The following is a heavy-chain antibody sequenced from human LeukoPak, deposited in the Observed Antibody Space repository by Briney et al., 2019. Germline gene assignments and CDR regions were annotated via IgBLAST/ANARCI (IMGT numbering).Heavy chain of an antibody. CDR3: ARASSWYSYGMDV. V-gene: IGHV1-2*02. CDR2: INPDSGGT. CDR1: GYTFTGYY. D-gene: IGHD6-13*01. Sequence: ASVKVSCKASGYTFTGYYMHWVRQAPGQGLEWMGWINPDSGGTNYAQKFQGRVTMTRDTYISTVYMELRRLRSDDTAVYHCARASSWYSYGMDVWGQGTTVTVS. J-gene: IGHJ6*02.